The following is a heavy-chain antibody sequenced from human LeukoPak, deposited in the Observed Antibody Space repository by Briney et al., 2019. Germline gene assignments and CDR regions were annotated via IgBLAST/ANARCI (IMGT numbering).Heavy chain of an antibody. V-gene: IGHV1-2*02. CDR3: ARNTIFGVVHDTRYYYYYYYMDV. D-gene: IGHD3-3*01. CDR2: INPNSGGT. J-gene: IGHJ6*03. CDR1: GYTFTGYY. Sequence: GASVKVSCKASGYTFTGYYMHWVRQAPGQGLEWMGWINPNSGGTNYAQKFQGRVTMTRDTSISTAYMELSRLRSDDTAVYYCARNTIFGVVHDTRYYYYYYYMDVWGKGTTVTVSS.